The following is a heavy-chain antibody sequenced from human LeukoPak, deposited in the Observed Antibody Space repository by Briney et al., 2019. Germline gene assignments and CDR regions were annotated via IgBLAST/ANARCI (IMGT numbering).Heavy chain of an antibody. CDR1: GGSISSYY. V-gene: IGHV4-59*08. CDR2: IYYSGST. CDR3: ARRGFDCSSTSCYYY. Sequence: SETLSLTCTVSGGSISSYYWSWIRQPPGKGLEWIGYIYYSGSTNYNPSLKSRVTISVDTSKNQFSLKLSSVTAADTAVYYCARRGFDCSSTSCYYYWGQGTLVTVSS. D-gene: IGHD2-2*01. J-gene: IGHJ4*02.